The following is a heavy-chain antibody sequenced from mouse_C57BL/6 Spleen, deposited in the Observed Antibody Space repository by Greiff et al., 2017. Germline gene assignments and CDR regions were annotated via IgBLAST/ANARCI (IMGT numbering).Heavy chain of an antibody. J-gene: IGHJ4*01. V-gene: IGHV5-17*01. CDR2: ISSGSSTI. Sequence: EVMLVESGGGLVKPGGSLKLSCAASGFTFSDYGMHWVRQAPEKGLEWVAYISSGSSTIYYADTVKGRFTISRDNAKNTLFLQMTGLRSEDTAMYYCARPLTGTSGAMDYWGQGTSVTVSS. CDR1: GFTFSDYG. CDR3: ARPLTGTSGAMDY. D-gene: IGHD4-1*01.